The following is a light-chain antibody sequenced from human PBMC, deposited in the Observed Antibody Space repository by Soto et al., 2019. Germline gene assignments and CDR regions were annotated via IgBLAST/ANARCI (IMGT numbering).Light chain of an antibody. CDR3: QQRSNWPP. Sequence: EIVLTQSPATLSLSPGERATLSCRASQSVSSYLAWYQQKPGQAPRLLIYDASNRATGIPARFSGSGSGTDFTLTISRLEPEDFAVYYCQQRSNWPPFGQGTKLEIK. J-gene: IGKJ2*01. CDR1: QSVSSY. CDR2: DAS. V-gene: IGKV3-11*01.